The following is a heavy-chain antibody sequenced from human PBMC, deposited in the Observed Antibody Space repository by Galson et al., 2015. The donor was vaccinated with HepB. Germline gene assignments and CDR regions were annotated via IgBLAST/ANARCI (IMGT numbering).Heavy chain of an antibody. CDR2: ISYDGSNK. CDR3: ARGDVWGIAAAGIGMGGAKGMDV. CDR1: GFTFSSYA. Sequence: SLRLSCAASGFTFSSYAMHWVRQAPGKGLEWVAVISYDGSNKYYADSVKGRFTISRDNSKNTLYLQMNSLRAEDTAVYYCARGDVWGIAAAGIGMGGAKGMDVWGQGTTVTVSS. D-gene: IGHD6-13*01. V-gene: IGHV3-30*04. J-gene: IGHJ6*02.